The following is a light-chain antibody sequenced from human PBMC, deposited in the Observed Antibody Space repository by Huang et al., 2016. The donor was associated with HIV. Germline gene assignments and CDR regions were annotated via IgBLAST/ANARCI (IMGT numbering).Light chain of an antibody. CDR2: AAS. J-gene: IGKJ2*01. V-gene: IGKV1-NL1*01. CDR3: QQYYGTPYT. CDR1: RGISDS. Sequence: DIQVTQSPSSLSASVGDRVTVTWRTSRGISDSLVWYQQKPGRAPKLLVYAASRLESGVPSRFSGSGAGADFTLTINNLQPEDFATYYCQQYYGTPYTFGQGTKVEIK.